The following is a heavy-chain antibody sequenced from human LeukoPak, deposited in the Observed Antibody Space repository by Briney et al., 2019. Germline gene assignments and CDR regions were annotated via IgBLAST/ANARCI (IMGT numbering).Heavy chain of an antibody. CDR2: ISYDGSNK. CDR3: ARDHHGMDV. V-gene: IGHV3-30-3*01. J-gene: IGHJ6*02. CDR1: GFTFSSYA. Sequence: TGGSLRLSCAASGFTFSSYAMHWVRQAPGKGLEWVAVISYDGSNKYYADSVKGRFTISRDNSKNTLYLQMNSLRAEDTAVYYCARDHHGMDVWGQGTTVTVSS.